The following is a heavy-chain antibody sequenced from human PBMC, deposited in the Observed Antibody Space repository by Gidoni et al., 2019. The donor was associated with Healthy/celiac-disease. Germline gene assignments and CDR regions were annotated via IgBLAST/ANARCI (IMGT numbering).Heavy chain of an antibody. D-gene: IGHD6-13*01. CDR1: GFTFSSYA. CDR3: ARDGGGDSSSWYRSYYYYGMDV. J-gene: IGHJ6*02. Sequence: QVQLVESGGGVVQPGRSLRLSCAASGFTFSSYAMHWVRQAPGKGLEWVAVISYDGSNKYYADSVKGRFTISRDNSKNTLYLQMNSLRAEDTAVYYCARDGGGDSSSWYRSYYYYGMDVWGQGTTVTVSS. CDR2: ISYDGSNK. V-gene: IGHV3-30-3*01.